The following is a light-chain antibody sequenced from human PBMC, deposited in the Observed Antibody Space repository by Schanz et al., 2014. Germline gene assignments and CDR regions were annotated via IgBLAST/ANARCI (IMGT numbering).Light chain of an antibody. V-gene: IGKV3-15*01. CDR3: QQRSNWPPA. Sequence: EIVMTQSPATLSVSPGERVTLSCRASQSISTDVAWYQERPGQGTRLLIYGASTRATGIPARYSGSGSGTEFTLTINSLEPEDFAVYYCQQRSNWPPAFGGGTKVEIK. CDR2: GAS. J-gene: IGKJ4*01. CDR1: QSISTD.